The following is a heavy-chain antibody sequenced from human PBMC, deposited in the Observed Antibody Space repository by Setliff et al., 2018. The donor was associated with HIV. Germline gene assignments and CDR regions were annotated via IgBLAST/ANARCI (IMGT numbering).Heavy chain of an antibody. CDR2: MNPDSGLT. CDR1: GYTFTNYD. J-gene: IGHJ4*02. CDR3: ARGSFGGSYSSF. V-gene: IGHV1-8*01. D-gene: IGHD1-26*01. Sequence: ASVKVSCKASGYTFTNYDINWVRQVPGQGLEWMGRMNPDSGLTDYAPKLQGRVIMTRNTSITTAYMQVARLRSDDTAVYYCARGSFGGSYSSFWGQGTLVTVSS.